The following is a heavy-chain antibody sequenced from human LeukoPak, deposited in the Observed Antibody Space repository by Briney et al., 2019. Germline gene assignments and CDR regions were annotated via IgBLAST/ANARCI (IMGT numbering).Heavy chain of an antibody. CDR1: GFTFDDYA. J-gene: IGHJ3*02. V-gene: IGHV3-9*03. CDR2: ISWNSGSI. D-gene: IGHD6-19*01. CDR3: AKETSSGWNPDAFDI. Sequence: GRSLRLSCAASGFTFDDYAMHWVRQAPGKGLEWVSGISWNSGSIGYADSVKGRFTISRDNAKNSLYLQMNSLRAEDMALYYCAKETSSGWNPDAFDIWGQGTMATVSS.